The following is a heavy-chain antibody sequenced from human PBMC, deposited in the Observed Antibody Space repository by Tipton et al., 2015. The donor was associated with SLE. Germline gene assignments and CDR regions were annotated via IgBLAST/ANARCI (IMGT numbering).Heavy chain of an antibody. J-gene: IGHJ4*02. CDR3: ARGARSVSAPCDF. D-gene: IGHD6-19*01. CDR2: IWFDGNDK. V-gene: IGHV3-33*01. CDR1: GFSLSTYG. Sequence: SLRLSCVVSGFSLSTYGMHWVRQTPGKGPEWLAVIWFDGNDKYYGDSVKGRFTISRDPSKNTLYLQMNSLRVEDSAVYYCARGARSVSAPCDFWGQVPLVSVS.